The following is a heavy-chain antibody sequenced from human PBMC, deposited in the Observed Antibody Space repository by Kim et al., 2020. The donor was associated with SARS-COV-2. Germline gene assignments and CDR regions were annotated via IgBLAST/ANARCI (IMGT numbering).Heavy chain of an antibody. D-gene: IGHD6-19*01. CDR3: AKGRPFSD. Sequence: GGSLKLSCAASGFTFSSYAMTWVRQAPGKGLEWVSSISGSGDSTYYADSVKGRFTISRDSSKNTLDLQMTRLRAEDTAVYYCAKGRPFSDWGQGTLVTVSS. CDR1: GFTFSSYA. V-gene: IGHV3-23*01. CDR2: ISGSGDST. J-gene: IGHJ4*02.